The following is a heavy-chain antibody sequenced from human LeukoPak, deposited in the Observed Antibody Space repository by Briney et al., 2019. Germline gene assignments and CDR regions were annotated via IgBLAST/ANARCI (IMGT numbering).Heavy chain of an antibody. CDR3: AELGITMIGGV. Sequence: GGSLRLSCAASGFTFSSYAMTWVRQAPGKGLEWVSTISSSGGSTYYADSVKGRFTISRDNAKNSLYLQMNSLRAEDTAVYYCAELGITMIGGVWGKGTTVTISS. V-gene: IGHV3-23*01. D-gene: IGHD3-10*02. CDR1: GFTFSSYA. CDR2: ISSSGGST. J-gene: IGHJ6*04.